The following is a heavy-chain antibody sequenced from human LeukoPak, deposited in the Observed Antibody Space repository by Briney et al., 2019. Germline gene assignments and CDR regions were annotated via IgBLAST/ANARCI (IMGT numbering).Heavy chain of an antibody. Sequence: ASVKVSCKASGGTFSSYAISWVRQAPGQGLEWMGGIISIFGTANYAQKFQGRVTITADESTSTAYMELSSLRSEDTAVYYCARGWDYYDSSGYFWGQGTLVTVSS. CDR3: ARGWDYYDSSGYF. J-gene: IGHJ4*02. V-gene: IGHV1-69*13. CDR2: IISIFGTA. D-gene: IGHD3-22*01. CDR1: GGTFSSYA.